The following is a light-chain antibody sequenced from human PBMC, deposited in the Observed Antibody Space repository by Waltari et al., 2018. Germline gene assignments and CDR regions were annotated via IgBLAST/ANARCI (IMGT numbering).Light chain of an antibody. CDR3: QSYDTSLSVV. CDR2: GST. CDR1: CSNIGAGYD. J-gene: IGLJ3*02. Sequence: QSVLTQPPSVSGAPGQRVTISSTGSCSNIGAGYDVHWYQQLPRAAPKLLIYGSTSRPLGVPARFFGSTSGTSASLAITGLQAEDEADYYCQSYDTSLSVVFGGGTKLTVL. V-gene: IGLV1-40*01.